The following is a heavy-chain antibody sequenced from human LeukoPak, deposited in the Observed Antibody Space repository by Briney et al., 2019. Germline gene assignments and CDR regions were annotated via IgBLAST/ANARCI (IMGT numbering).Heavy chain of an antibody. CDR2: INHSGST. V-gene: IGHV4-34*01. D-gene: IGHD4/OR15-4a*01. CDR1: GGSFSGYY. Sequence: SETLSLTCAVYGGSFSGYYWSWIRQPPGKGLEWIGEINHSGSTNYNPSLKSRVTISVDTSKNQFSLKPSSVTAADTAVYYCARGKTMGYWGQGTLVTVSS. CDR3: ARGKTMGY. J-gene: IGHJ4*02.